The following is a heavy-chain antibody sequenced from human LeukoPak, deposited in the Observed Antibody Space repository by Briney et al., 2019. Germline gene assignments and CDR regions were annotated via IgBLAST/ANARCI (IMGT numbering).Heavy chain of an antibody. J-gene: IGHJ6*04. D-gene: IGHD4-23*01. CDR2: TYYRSKWHN. Sequence: SQTLSLTCAISGDSVSSNSATWNWIRQSPSRGLEWLGRTYYRSKWHNEYAVSVRSRITINADTSKNQFSLQLNSVTPEDTAVYSCARGLAGNVDVWGKGTTVTVSS. V-gene: IGHV6-1*01. CDR1: GDSVSSNSAT. CDR3: ARGLAGNVDV.